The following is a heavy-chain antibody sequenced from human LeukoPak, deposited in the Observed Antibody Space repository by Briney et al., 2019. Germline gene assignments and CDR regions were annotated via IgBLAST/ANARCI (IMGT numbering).Heavy chain of an antibody. CDR3: ATDPNGYSSSWYY. Sequence: ASVKVSCKASGYTFTDYYIHWVRQAPGQGLEWMGWINPISGGTNYAQKFQGRVTMTRDMSTSTVYMELSSLRSEDTAVYYCATDPNGYSSSWYYWGQGTLVTVSS. J-gene: IGHJ4*02. D-gene: IGHD6-13*01. V-gene: IGHV1-2*02. CDR2: INPISGGT. CDR1: GYTFTDYY.